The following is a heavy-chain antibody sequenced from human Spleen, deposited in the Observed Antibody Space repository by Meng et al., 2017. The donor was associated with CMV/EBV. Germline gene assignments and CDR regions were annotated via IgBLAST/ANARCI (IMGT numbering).Heavy chain of an antibody. CDR3: ARDPAHYSSGWYVSFGFDY. V-gene: IGHV6-1*01. Sequence: SQTLSLTCAISGDSVSSNSAAWNWIRQSPSRGLEWLGRTYYRSKWYNDYAVSVKSRITISPDTSKNQFSLQLNSVTPEDTAVYYCARDPAHYSSGWYVSFGFDYWGQGTLVTVSS. D-gene: IGHD6-19*01. CDR2: TYYRSKWYN. CDR1: GDSVSSNSAA. J-gene: IGHJ4*02.